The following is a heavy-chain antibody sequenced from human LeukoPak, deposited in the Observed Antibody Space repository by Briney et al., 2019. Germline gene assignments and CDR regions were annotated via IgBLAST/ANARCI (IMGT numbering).Heavy chain of an antibody. V-gene: IGHV4-59*11. Sequence: SETLSLTCTVSGGSMTTHHWNWIRQTPGKGLEWIGYVFDSGRAKVNPSLTSRVTLSTDTSKNQLSLRLSSVTAADTAVYYCTTIKRGDIFGYFDFWGQGILVTVSS. CDR1: GGSMTTHH. CDR3: TTIKRGDIFGYFDF. CDR2: VFDSGRA. D-gene: IGHD5-18*01. J-gene: IGHJ4*02.